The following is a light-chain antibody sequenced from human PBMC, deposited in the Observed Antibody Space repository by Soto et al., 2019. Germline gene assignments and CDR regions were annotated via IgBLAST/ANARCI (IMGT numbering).Light chain of an antibody. CDR3: LQYSTYSRT. V-gene: IGKV1-5*03. J-gene: IGKJ1*01. CDR2: EAS. CDR1: QSIGSL. Sequence: DIQMTQSPSTLSASVGDRVTITCRASQSIGSLLAWYQQKPGKAPKFLMYEASSLGSGVTSRFTGTGSGTEFTLTISSLQPDYLAPYYCLQYSTYSRTFGQWTKVEI.